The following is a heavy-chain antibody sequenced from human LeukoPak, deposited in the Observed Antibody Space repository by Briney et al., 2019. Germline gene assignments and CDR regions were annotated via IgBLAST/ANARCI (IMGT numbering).Heavy chain of an antibody. D-gene: IGHD7-27*01. CDR2: IYYSGST. V-gene: IGHV4-39*01. CDR3: ARLELGQGAFDI. CDR1: GGSISSSSYY. J-gene: IGHJ3*02. Sequence: SETLSLTCTVSGGSISSSSYYWGWIRQPPGKGLEWIGSIYYSGSTYYNPSLKSRVTISVDTSKNQFSLRLSSVTAADTAVYYCARLELGQGAFDIWGQGTMVTVSS.